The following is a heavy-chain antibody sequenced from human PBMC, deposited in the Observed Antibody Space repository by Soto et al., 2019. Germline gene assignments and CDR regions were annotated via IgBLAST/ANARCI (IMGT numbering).Heavy chain of an antibody. CDR2: ISSSGSTI. V-gene: IGHV3-48*03. CDR1: GFTFSSYE. Sequence: EVQLVESGGGLVQPGGSLRLSCAASGFTFSSYEMNWVRQAPGKGLEWVSYISSSGSTIYYADSVKGRFTISRDNAKNSLYLQMNRLRAEDTSVYYCARVGRSGGDFDYWGQGTLVTVSS. CDR3: ARVGRSGGDFDY. D-gene: IGHD2-15*01. J-gene: IGHJ4*02.